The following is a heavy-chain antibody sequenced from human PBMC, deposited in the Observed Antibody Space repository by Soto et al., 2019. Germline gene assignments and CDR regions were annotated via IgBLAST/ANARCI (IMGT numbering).Heavy chain of an antibody. CDR2: TGSGTGPG. Sequence: GASVKVSCKASGGSLSTNPISWVRQAPGQGLEWMGRTGSGTGPGNHAQKFQGRLTVTADKSTSTVYMELTNLSSEDTAVYYCARRDSGGFYRFFDSWGQGTLVTV. CDR1: GGSLSTNP. CDR3: ARRDSGGFYRFFDS. V-gene: IGHV1-69*08. D-gene: IGHD2-15*01. J-gene: IGHJ4*02.